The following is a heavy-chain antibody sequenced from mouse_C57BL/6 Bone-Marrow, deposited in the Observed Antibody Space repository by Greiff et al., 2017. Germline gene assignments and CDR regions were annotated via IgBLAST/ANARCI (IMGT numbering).Heavy chain of an antibody. J-gene: IGHJ3*01. CDR2: LAPENGDT. CDR3: TTDMRVTTEGPFAY. V-gene: IGHV14-4*01. D-gene: IGHD2-3*01. CDR1: GFNIKDDY. Sequence: EVQLQQSGAELVRPGASVKLSCTASGFNIKDDYMHWVQQRPEQGLELIGWLAPENGDTEYASKFQGKATLTSDTSSNTASLQLSSLTSEDTAVYYCTTDMRVTTEGPFAYWGQGTLVTVSA.